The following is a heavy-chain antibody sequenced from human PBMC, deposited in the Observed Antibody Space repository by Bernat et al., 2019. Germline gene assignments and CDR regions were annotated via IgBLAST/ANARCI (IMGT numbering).Heavy chain of an antibody. Sequence: EVQLVESGGGLVQPGGSLKLSCAASGFTFSGSAMHWVHQASGKGLEWVSRIRSKANSYATEYAASVKGRFTISRDDSKNTAYLQMNSLKTEDTAVYYCTRQLVVVAAQNYYYYGMDVWGQGTTVTVSS. CDR3: TRQLVVVAAQNYYYYGMDV. D-gene: IGHD2-15*01. V-gene: IGHV3-73*01. CDR2: IRSKANSYAT. CDR1: GFTFSGSA. J-gene: IGHJ6*02.